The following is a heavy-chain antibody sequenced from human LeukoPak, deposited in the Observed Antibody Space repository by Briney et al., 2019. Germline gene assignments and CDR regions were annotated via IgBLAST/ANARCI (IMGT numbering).Heavy chain of an antibody. CDR2: ISGSGDIT. D-gene: IGHD3-10*01. CDR1: GFTFSSYG. Sequence: PGGSLRLSCAASGFTFSSYGMSWVRQAPGKGLEWVSVISGSGDITHYADSVKGRFTISRDNSKNTLYVQMNSLRAEDTAVYYCAKDLWFGELSPLDYWGQGTLVTVSS. J-gene: IGHJ4*02. V-gene: IGHV3-23*01. CDR3: AKDLWFGELSPLDY.